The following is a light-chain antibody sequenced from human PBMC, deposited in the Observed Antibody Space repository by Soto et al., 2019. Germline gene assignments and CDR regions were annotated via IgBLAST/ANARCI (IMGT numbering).Light chain of an antibody. CDR2: GNS. Sequence: QSVLTQPPSVSGAPGQRVTISFTGSSSNIGAGYDVQWYQQPPGSAPKLLIFGNSNRPSGVPDRFSGSKSGTSASLAITGLQAEDEADYYCQSYDSSLSVYVVFGGGTKLTVL. CDR1: SSNIGAGYD. J-gene: IGLJ2*01. CDR3: QSYDSSLSVYVV. V-gene: IGLV1-40*01.